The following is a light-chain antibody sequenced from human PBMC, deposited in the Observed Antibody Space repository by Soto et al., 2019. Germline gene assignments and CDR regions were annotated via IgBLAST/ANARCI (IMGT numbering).Light chain of an antibody. Sequence: EIEMTQSPATLSLAPGERVTLSCRASESVSTNLAWYQQKAGQAPRLLIYGASTRATGIPARFSGSGSGTEFTLTISSLQSEDFAVYYCQQYNNWRTFGQGTKVDI. J-gene: IGKJ1*01. V-gene: IGKV3-15*01. CDR1: ESVSTN. CDR3: QQYNNWRT. CDR2: GAS.